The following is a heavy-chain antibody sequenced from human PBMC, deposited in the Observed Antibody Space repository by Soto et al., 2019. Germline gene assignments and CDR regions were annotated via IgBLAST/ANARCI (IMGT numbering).Heavy chain of an antibody. Sequence: VASGKVSCKASGYTFSNFGLSWVRQAPGQGLELMGWISPYNGNTNYAQKLQGRLTMTTDTSTSTAYMELRSLRSDDTAVYYCARDRLGVSVTGGGFDSWGQGTLVTVSS. D-gene: IGHD2-8*01. V-gene: IGHV1-18*01. CDR3: ARDRLGVSVTGGGFDS. CDR2: ISPYNGNT. J-gene: IGHJ4*02. CDR1: GYTFSNFG.